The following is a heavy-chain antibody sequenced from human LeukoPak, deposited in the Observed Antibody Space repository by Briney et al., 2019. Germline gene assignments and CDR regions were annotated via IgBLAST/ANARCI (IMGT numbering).Heavy chain of an antibody. D-gene: IGHD3-22*01. CDR2: INPNSGGT. V-gene: IGHV1-2*02. CDR3: ARVYYNSSGYYYDDPSGNYYFDY. J-gene: IGHJ4*02. Sequence: ASVKVSCKASGYTFTGYYMHWVRQAPGQGLEWMGWINPNSGGTNYAQKFQGRVTMTRDTSISTAYMELSSLRSDDTAVYYCARVYYNSSGYYYDDPSGNYYFDYWGQGTLVTVSS. CDR1: GYTFTGYY.